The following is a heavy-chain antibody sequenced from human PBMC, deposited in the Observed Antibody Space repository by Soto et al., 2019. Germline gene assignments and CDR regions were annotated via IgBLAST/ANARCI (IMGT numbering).Heavy chain of an antibody. V-gene: IGHV3-23*01. Sequence: LRLSCAASGFTFSSYAMSWVRQAPGKGLEWVSAISGSGGSTYYADSVKGRFTISRDNSKNTLYLQMNSLRAEDTAVYYCAKAAYYYDSSGYYYFYWGQGTLVTVYS. CDR3: AKAAYYYDSSGYYYFY. CDR2: ISGSGGST. D-gene: IGHD3-22*01. CDR1: GFTFSSYA. J-gene: IGHJ4*02.